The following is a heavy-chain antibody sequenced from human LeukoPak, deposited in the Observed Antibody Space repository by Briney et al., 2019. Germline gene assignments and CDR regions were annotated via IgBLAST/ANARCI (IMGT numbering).Heavy chain of an antibody. CDR1: VGTFSSYA. CDR2: IIPIFGTA. Sequence: GASVKVSCKASVGTFSSYAISWVRQAPGQGLEWMSGIIPIFGTANYAQKFQGRVTITADESTSTAYMQMSSLRSEDTAVYYCARVPGGTQSSIWGQGTMVTVSS. D-gene: IGHD6-13*01. CDR3: ARVPGGTQSSI. J-gene: IGHJ3*02. V-gene: IGHV1-69*13.